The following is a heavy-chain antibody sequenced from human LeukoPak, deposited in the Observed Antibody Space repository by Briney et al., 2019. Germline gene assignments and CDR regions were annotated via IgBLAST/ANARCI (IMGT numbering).Heavy chain of an antibody. CDR2: ISGSGGST. D-gene: IGHD1-26*01. CDR3: ARVAQVGYYYYYYMDV. Sequence: GGSLRLSCAASGFTFSSYAMSWVRQAPGKGLEWVSAISGSGGSTYYADSVKGRFTISRDNAKNTLYLQMNSLRAEDTAVYYCARVAQVGYYYYYYMDVWGKGTTVTVSS. V-gene: IGHV3-23*01. CDR1: GFTFSSYA. J-gene: IGHJ6*03.